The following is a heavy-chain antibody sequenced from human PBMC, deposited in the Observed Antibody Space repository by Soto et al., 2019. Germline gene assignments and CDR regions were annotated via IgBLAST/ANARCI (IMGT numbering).Heavy chain of an antibody. Sequence: QVQLAQSANEVKKPGASVRVSCKAAGYTFIRYGIAWVRQAPGQGLEWMGWISPYNDYTVYAQKFQGRVSMTADTSTRTVHMNLRGLKSDDTAVYYCARGGYYDNSWGKLSHYGLDVWGQGTSVSVSS. D-gene: IGHD3-16*01. CDR3: ARGGYYDNSWGKLSHYGLDV. V-gene: IGHV1-18*01. CDR1: GYTFIRYG. J-gene: IGHJ6*02. CDR2: ISPYNDYT.